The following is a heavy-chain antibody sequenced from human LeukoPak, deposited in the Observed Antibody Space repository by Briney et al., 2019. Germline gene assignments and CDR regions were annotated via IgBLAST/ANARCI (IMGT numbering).Heavy chain of an antibody. D-gene: IGHD2-2*01. Sequence: SVKVSCKASGGTFSSYAISWVRQAPGQGLEWMGGIIPIFGTANYAQKFQGRVTITTDESTSTAYMELSSLRSEDTAVYYCARSVGSFCSSTSCLGVFDYWGQGTLVTVSS. CDR2: IIPIFGTA. V-gene: IGHV1-69*05. J-gene: IGHJ4*02. CDR1: GGTFSSYA. CDR3: ARSVGSFCSSTSCLGVFDY.